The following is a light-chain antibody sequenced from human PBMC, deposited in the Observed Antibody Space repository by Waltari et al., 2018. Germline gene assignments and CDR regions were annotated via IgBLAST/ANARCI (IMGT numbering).Light chain of an antibody. J-gene: IGKJ2*01. CDR2: GTS. CDR1: QGISSN. CDR3: QHYNNWPPVYT. Sequence: DMVTTQSPATLSLSPGDRATLSCRASQGISSNLAWYQHRPGQAPRLLMYGTSTRATGIPARFSGSGSGTEFTLTISSLQSEDSAVYYCQHYNNWPPVYTFGRGTNLEIK. V-gene: IGKV3-15*01.